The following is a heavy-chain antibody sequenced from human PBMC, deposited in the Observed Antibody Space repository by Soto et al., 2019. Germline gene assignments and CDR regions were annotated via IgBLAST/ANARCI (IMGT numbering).Heavy chain of an antibody. CDR1: GYTFNSYG. V-gene: IGHV1-18*01. J-gene: IGHJ5*02. D-gene: IGHD1-26*01. Sequence: QVQLVQSGAEVKKPGASVKVSCKASGYTFNSYGISWLRQAPGQGLEWMGWISAYDGDTKYAQKFQGRVTMTTDTSTSTANMEVRSLRSDDTAVYYWARSSGTSYIWFDPWGQGTLVTVSS. CDR3: ARSSGTSYIWFDP. CDR2: ISAYDGDT.